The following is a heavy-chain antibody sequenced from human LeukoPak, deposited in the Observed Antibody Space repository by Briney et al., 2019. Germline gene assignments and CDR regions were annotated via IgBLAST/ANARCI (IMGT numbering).Heavy chain of an antibody. CDR3: ARDYKPYSSSLDY. CDR2: ISSSSTI. Sequence: PGGSLRLSRAASEFIFSSYSMNWVRQTPGKGLEWVSYISSSSTIYYADSVKGRFTISRDNAKNSLYLQMNSLRAEDTAVYYCARDYKPYSSSLDYWGQGTLVTVSS. D-gene: IGHD6-13*01. V-gene: IGHV3-48*01. CDR1: EFIFSSYS. J-gene: IGHJ4*02.